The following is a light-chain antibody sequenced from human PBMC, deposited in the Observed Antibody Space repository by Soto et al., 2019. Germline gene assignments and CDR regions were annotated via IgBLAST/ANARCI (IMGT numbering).Light chain of an antibody. V-gene: IGKV3-11*01. CDR2: AAS. CDR1: QSVSTY. CDR3: QQRSSWPPT. Sequence: EIVLTQSPATLSLSPGERATLSCRASQSVSTYLAWYQQKPGQAPRLLIFAASNRATGIPARFSGSGSGTEFTLTISSLEPEDFAVYYCQQRSSWPPTFGQGSKLEIK. J-gene: IGKJ2*01.